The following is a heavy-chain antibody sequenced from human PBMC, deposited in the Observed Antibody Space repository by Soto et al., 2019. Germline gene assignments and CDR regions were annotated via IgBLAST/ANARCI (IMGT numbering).Heavy chain of an antibody. J-gene: IGHJ5*02. D-gene: IGHD3-16*01. CDR2: IYWDDDK. CDR1: GFSLTTRGVG. Sequence: QITLKESGPTLVKPTQTLTLTCTFSGFSLTTRGVGVGWIRQPPGKALECLALIYWDDDKRYSPSLQSRLSITKDTSKHQVVLTMTNLDPVDTATFYCAHIPNYYQYDWFDPWGQGTLVSVSS. V-gene: IGHV2-5*02. CDR3: AHIPNYYQYDWFDP.